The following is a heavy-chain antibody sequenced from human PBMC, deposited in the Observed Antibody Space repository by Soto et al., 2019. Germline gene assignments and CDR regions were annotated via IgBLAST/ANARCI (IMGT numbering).Heavy chain of an antibody. Sequence: PGGSLRLSCAASGFTFDDYAMHWVRQAPGKGLEWVSGISWNSGSIGYADSVKGRFTISRDNAKNSLYLQMNSLRAEDTALYHCAKDIEHNWNDVTCFDYWGQGTLVTVSS. J-gene: IGHJ4*02. CDR3: AKDIEHNWNDVTCFDY. D-gene: IGHD1-20*01. CDR2: ISWNSGSI. V-gene: IGHV3-9*01. CDR1: GFTFDDYA.